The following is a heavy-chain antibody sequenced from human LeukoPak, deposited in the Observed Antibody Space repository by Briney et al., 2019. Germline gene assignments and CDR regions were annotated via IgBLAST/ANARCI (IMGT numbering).Heavy chain of an antibody. CDR2: INHSGST. CDR1: GFTVGSNY. V-gene: IGHV4-34*01. J-gene: IGHJ4*02. Sequence: GSLRLSCAASGFTVGSNYMSWVRQPPGKGLEWIGEINHSGSTNYNPSLKSRVTISVDTSKNQFSLKLSSVTAADTAVYYCARHRSGSFYYFDYWGQGTLVTVSS. CDR3: ARHRSGSFYYFDY. D-gene: IGHD3-10*01.